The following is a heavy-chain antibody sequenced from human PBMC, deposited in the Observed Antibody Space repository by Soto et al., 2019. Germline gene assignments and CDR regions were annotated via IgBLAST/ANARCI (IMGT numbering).Heavy chain of an antibody. D-gene: IGHD3-10*01. CDR1: GGSISGINW. Sequence: QVQLQESGPGLVKPSGTLSLTCVVSGGSISGINWWYWVRQPPGKGVERIGVTYHSGSTHYNPSLKRRVTISVDKSKNPFPLKLSSVTAADTAVYYCARFGGGMDVWGQGTTVTVSS. CDR2: TYHSGST. V-gene: IGHV4-4*02. J-gene: IGHJ6*02. CDR3: ARFGGGMDV.